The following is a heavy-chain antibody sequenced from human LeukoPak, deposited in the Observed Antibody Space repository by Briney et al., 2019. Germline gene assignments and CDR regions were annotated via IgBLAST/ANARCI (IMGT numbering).Heavy chain of an antibody. Sequence: PGGSLRLSCAASGFTFSSCSMNWVRQAPGKGLEWGSSISSSSSYIYYADSVKGRFTISRDNAKNSLYLQMNSLRGEDTAVYYCARESFSGWYDDDWGKGTLVTVSS. CDR3: ARESFSGWYDDD. CDR1: GFTFSSCS. V-gene: IGHV3-21*01. J-gene: IGHJ4*02. CDR2: ISSSSSYI. D-gene: IGHD6-19*01.